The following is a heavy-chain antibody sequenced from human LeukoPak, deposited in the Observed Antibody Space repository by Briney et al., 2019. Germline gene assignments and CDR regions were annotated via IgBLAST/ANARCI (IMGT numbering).Heavy chain of an antibody. V-gene: IGHV3-7*01. CDR1: GFTFSSYG. Sequence: PGGSLRLSCAASGFTFSSYGMHWVRQAPGKGLEWVANIKQDGSEKYYVDSVKGRFTISRDNAKNSLYLQMNSLRAEDTAVYYCAREMAGRYYMDVWGKGTTVTVSS. D-gene: IGHD5-24*01. CDR3: AREMAGRYYMDV. J-gene: IGHJ6*03. CDR2: IKQDGSEK.